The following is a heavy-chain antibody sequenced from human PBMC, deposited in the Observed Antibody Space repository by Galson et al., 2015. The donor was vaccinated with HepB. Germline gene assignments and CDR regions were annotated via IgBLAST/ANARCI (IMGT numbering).Heavy chain of an antibody. D-gene: IGHD3-10*01. J-gene: IGHJ4*02. Sequence: SVKVSCKASGYTFTTYGINWVRQAPGQGLEWMGWITAYNGNTNYAQKLQGRVTMTTDTSTTTAYMELRSLRSDDTAMSYCATGLWFGELLLYYWGQGTLVTVSS. CDR3: ATGLWFGELLLYY. CDR2: ITAYNGNT. CDR1: GYTFTTYG. V-gene: IGHV1-18*04.